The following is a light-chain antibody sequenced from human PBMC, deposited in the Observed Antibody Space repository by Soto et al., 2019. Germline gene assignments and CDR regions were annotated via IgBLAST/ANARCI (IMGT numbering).Light chain of an antibody. J-gene: IGLJ1*01. Sequence: SGLDQAASGSGSPGQSIPISCTGTSSDVGAYTSVSWYPQHPAKAPKLIMYEVSKRPTRDSKRFSRSKSANTASLSIPGPQAEDEAHYYCPTYPSETRSYVLETGTKVTVL. CDR1: SSDVGAYTS. CDR3: PTYPSETRSYV. CDR2: EVS. V-gene: IGLV2-14*01.